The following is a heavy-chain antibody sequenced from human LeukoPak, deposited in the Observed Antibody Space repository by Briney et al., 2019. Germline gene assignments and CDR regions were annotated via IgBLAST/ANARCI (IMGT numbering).Heavy chain of an antibody. CDR2: ISSSSSYI. Sequence: PGGSLRLSCAASGXTFSSYSMNWVRQAPGKGLEWVSSISSSSSYIYYADSVKGRFTISRDNAKNSLYLQMNSLRAEDTAVYYCARNPDPIVVVVAATGDPWGQGTLVTVSS. CDR1: GXTFSSYS. CDR3: ARNPDPIVVVVAATGDP. J-gene: IGHJ5*02. D-gene: IGHD2-15*01. V-gene: IGHV3-21*01.